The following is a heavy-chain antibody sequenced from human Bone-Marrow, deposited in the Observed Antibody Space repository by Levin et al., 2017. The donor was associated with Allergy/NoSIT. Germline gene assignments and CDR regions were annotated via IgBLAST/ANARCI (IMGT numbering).Heavy chain of an antibody. J-gene: IGHJ3*02. CDR2: IRSKYYGGTT. Sequence: GGSLRLSCTASGFTFSDYAMSWFRQAPGKGLEWVGFIRSKYYGGTTEHAASVKGRFTISRDDSKSIAYLQMNSLKNEDTAIYFCARVETVMATYALDIWGQGTMVTVSS. V-gene: IGHV3-49*03. CDR1: GFTFSDYA. D-gene: IGHD5-18*01. CDR3: ARVETVMATYALDI.